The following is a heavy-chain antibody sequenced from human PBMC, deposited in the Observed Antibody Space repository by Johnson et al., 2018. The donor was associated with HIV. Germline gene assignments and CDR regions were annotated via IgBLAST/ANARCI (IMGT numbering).Heavy chain of an antibody. Sequence: QVQLVESGGGLVQPGGSLRLSCAASEFTFSNYDMHWVRQAPGKGLEWVAVLSYDGSNKYYADSVKGRFTISRDNAKNTLYLQMNSLRAEDTAVYYCAREGDGYNYDAFDIWGQGTMVTVSS. CDR1: EFTFSNYD. J-gene: IGHJ3*02. CDR3: AREGDGYNYDAFDI. D-gene: IGHD5-24*01. CDR2: LSYDGSNK. V-gene: IGHV3-30*03.